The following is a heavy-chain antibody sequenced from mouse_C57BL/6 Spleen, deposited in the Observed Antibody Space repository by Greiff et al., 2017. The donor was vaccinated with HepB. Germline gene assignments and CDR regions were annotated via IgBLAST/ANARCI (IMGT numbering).Heavy chain of an antibody. J-gene: IGHJ2*01. Sequence: QVQLQQSGAELVKPGASVKLSCKASGYTFTEYTIHWVKQRPGQGLEWIGWFYPGSGSIKYNEKFKDKATLTVDKSSSTAYMELSRLTSEDSAVYFCARHEGYYGSSYGLTGGLYYFDYWGQGTTLTVSS. D-gene: IGHD1-1*01. CDR3: ARHEGYYGSSYGLTGGLYYFDY. V-gene: IGHV1-62-2*01. CDR2: FYPGSGSI. CDR1: GYTFTEYT.